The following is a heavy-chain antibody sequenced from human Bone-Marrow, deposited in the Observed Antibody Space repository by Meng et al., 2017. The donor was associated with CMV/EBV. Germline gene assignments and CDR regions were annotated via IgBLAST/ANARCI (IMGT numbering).Heavy chain of an antibody. CDR1: GFTFSSYS. CDR2: ISSSSSYI. CDR3: ARDGTGTDQYQLHSYFDY. J-gene: IGHJ4*02. V-gene: IGHV3-21*01. D-gene: IGHD2-2*01. Sequence: GESLKISCAASGFTFSSYSMNWVRQAPGKGLEWVSSISSSSSYIYYADSVKGRFTISRDNAKNSLYLQINSLRAEDTAVYYCARDGTGTDQYQLHSYFDYWGQGTLVTVSS.